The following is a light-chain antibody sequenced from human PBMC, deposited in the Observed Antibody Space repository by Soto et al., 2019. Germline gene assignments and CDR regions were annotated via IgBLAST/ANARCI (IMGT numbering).Light chain of an antibody. CDR3: QQYGSSPIT. J-gene: IGKJ5*01. Sequence: EIVLTQSPCTLSWSAGERATLSCRASQSVSSSYLAWYQQKNGQAPRLLIYGASSRATGIPDRFSGSGYGTDFNLTISRLETEDFAVYYCQQYGSSPITFGQGTRLEIK. V-gene: IGKV3-20*01. CDR2: GAS. CDR1: QSVSSSY.